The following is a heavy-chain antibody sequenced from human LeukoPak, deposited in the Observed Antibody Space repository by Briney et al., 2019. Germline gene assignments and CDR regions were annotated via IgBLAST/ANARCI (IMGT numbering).Heavy chain of an antibody. J-gene: IGHJ4*02. CDR1: GFTFSSYS. CDR3: ARDYSYYGSGSYFGY. D-gene: IGHD3-10*01. CDR2: ISSSSSYI. V-gene: IGHV3-21*04. Sequence: GRSLRLSCAASGFTFSSYSMNWVRQAPGKGLEWVSSISSSSSYIYYADSVKGRFTISRDNAKNSLYLQMNSLRAEDTAVYYCARDYSYYGSGSYFGYWGQGTLVTVSS.